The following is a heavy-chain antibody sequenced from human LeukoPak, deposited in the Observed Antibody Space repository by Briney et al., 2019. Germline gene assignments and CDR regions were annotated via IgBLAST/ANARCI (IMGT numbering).Heavy chain of an antibody. CDR3: AKDQRDNILTTYPYIFWDY. CDR2: ISYDGSNK. V-gene: IGHV3-30*04. D-gene: IGHD3-9*01. Sequence: GGSLRLSCAASGFTFGSYAMHWVRQAPGKGLEWVAVISYDGSNKHYAVSVKGRFTIPRDNSKNTLYLQMNSLRAEDTAVYYCAKDQRDNILTTYPYIFWDYWGQGTLVTVSS. CDR1: GFTFGSYA. J-gene: IGHJ4*02.